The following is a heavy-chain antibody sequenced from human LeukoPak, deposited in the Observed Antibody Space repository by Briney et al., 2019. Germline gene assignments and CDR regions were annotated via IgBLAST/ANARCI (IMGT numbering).Heavy chain of an antibody. J-gene: IGHJ4*02. V-gene: IGHV1-18*01. CDR1: GYTFTSYG. CDR3: ARTVDIVATIPREKVWYYYDSSGYYYPFYFDY. CDR2: ISAYNGNT. Sequence: ASVKVSCKASGYTFTSYGISWVRQAPGQGLEWMGWISAYNGNTNYAQKLQGRVTMTTDTSTSTAYMELRSLRSDDTAVYYCARTVDIVATIPREKVWYYYDSSGYYYPFYFDYWGQGTLVTVSS. D-gene: IGHD3-22*01.